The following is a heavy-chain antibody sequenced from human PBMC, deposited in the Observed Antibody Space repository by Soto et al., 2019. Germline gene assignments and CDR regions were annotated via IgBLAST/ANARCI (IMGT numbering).Heavy chain of an antibody. CDR3: ARGLRGYYGIDV. V-gene: IGHV3-74*01. CDR1: EFTFYNYW. J-gene: IGHJ6*02. Sequence: EVQLVESGGGLVQPGGSLRLSCAASEFTFYNYWMHWVRQALGKGLVWVSRVNSDGSTTNYADSVKGRFTISRDNARNMVFLQMNNLRVEDTAVYYCARGLRGYYGIDVWGQGTTVTVSS. CDR2: VNSDGSTT. D-gene: IGHD3-10*01.